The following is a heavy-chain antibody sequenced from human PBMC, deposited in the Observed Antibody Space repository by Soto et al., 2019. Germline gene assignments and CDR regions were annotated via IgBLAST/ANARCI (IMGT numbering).Heavy chain of an antibody. J-gene: IGHJ4*02. V-gene: IGHV3-23*01. CDR3: AKDFGSGWSTGPFDY. D-gene: IGHD6-19*01. CDR1: GFTFSSYA. CDR2: ISGSGGST. Sequence: GSLRLSCAASGFTFSSYAMSWVRQAPGKGLEWVSAISGSGGSTYYADSVKGRFTISRDNSKNTLYLQMNSLRAEDTAVYYCAKDFGSGWSTGPFDYWGQGTLVTVSS.